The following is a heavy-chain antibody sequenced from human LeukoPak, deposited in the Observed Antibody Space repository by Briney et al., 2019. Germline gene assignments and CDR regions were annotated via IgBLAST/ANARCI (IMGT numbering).Heavy chain of an antibody. J-gene: IGHJ4*02. V-gene: IGHV3-23*01. CDR2: ISGSGGRP. Sequence: GGSLRLSCVASGFTFNISSMNWVRQAPGKGLEWVSAISGSGGRPYYADSVKGRFTISRDNSKNTLYLQMNSLRAEDTAVYYCARHPEPGYCSSTSCHESYFDYWGQGTLVTVSS. D-gene: IGHD2-2*01. CDR1: GFTFNISS. CDR3: ARHPEPGYCSSTSCHESYFDY.